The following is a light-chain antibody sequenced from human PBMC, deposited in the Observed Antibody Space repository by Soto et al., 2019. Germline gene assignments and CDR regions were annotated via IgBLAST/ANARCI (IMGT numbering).Light chain of an antibody. Sequence: EIVLTQSPGTLSLSPGERATLTCRASQTVTSTFLTWYQQKPGQAPRLLIYGAFNRATGIPDRFIGGGSESDFTLTTSRLEPEDFAVYYRQQFGGSRLTFGGGTRVEI. CDR3: QQFGGSRLT. CDR2: GAF. V-gene: IGKV3-20*01. J-gene: IGKJ4*01. CDR1: QTVTSTF.